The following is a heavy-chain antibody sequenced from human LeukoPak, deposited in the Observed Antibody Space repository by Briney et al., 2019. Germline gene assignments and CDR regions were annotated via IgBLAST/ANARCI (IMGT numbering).Heavy chain of an antibody. CDR1: RFTFSTYS. CDR3: ARDPGTTQTLHDAFDI. J-gene: IGHJ3*02. D-gene: IGHD2-15*01. V-gene: IGHV3-21*01. Sequence: GGSLRLTCAASRFTFSTYSMNWVRQAPGKGLEWVSFISTSSSYIYYADSVKGRFTISRDNARNSLYLQMNSLRAEDTAVYYCARDPGTTQTLHDAFDIWGQGTMVTVSS. CDR2: ISTSSSYI.